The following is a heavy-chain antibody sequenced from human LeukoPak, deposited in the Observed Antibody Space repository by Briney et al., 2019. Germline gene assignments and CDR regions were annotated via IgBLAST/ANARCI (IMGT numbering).Heavy chain of an antibody. CDR2: ISYDGSNK. CDR3: ARDPRGYSYGYFDY. V-gene: IGHV3-30-3*01. J-gene: IGHJ4*02. Sequence: GRSLRLSCAASGFTFSSYAMHWVRQAPGKGLEWVAVISYDGSNKYYADSVKGRFTISRDNSKNTLYLQMNSLRAEDTAVYYCARDPRGYSYGYFDYWGQGTLVTVS. CDR1: GFTFSSYA. D-gene: IGHD5-18*01.